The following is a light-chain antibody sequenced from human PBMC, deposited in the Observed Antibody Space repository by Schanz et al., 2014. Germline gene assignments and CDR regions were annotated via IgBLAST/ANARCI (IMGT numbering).Light chain of an antibody. V-gene: IGKV3-20*01. CDR2: GAS. Sequence: EIVLTQSPATLSLSPGERATLSCRASQSVSSYLAWYQQKPGQAPRLLISGASSRATGIPDRFSGSGSGTVFTLTISRLEPEDFAVYYCQQYSKSPLTFGGGTKVEI. CDR1: QSVSSY. J-gene: IGKJ4*01. CDR3: QQYSKSPLT.